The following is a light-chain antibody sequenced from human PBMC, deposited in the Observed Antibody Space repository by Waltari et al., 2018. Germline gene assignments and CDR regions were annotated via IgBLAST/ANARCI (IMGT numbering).Light chain of an antibody. J-gene: IGKJ1*01. CDR3: HQFYDTPQT. CDR2: WAS. V-gene: IGKV4-1*01. Sequence: DIVMTQSPDSLALSLGERATLHCTSSRSVLYSSNNNNYLAWYQQKPRQPPKLLIYWASTRESGVPDRFSGSGSGTDFTLTISSLQAEDVAVYYCHQFYDTPQTFGQGTKVEIK. CDR1: RSVLYSSNNNNY.